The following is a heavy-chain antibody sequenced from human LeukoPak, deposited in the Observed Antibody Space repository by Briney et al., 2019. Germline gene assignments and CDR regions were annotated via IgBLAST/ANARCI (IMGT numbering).Heavy chain of an antibody. J-gene: IGHJ4*02. CDR1: GGSFSGYY. D-gene: IGHD1-1*01. CDR2: INHSGST. CDR3: ARPSGGTPFKRFDY. Sequence: SETLSLTCAVYGGSFSGYYWSWIRQPPGKGLEWIGEINHSGSTNYNPSLKSRVTISVDTSKNQFSLKLSSVTAADTAVYYCARPSGGTPFKRFDYWGQGTLVTVSS. V-gene: IGHV4-34*01.